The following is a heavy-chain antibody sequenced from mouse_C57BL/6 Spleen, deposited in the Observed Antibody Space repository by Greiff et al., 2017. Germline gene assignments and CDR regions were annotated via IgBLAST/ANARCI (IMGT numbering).Heavy chain of an antibody. J-gene: IGHJ4*01. CDR1: GYAFSSYW. CDR2: IYPGDGDT. CDR3: ARSGGNYEAMDY. Sequence: QVQLKESGAELVKPGASVKISCKASGYAFSSYWMNWVKQRPGKGLEWIGQIYPGDGDTNYNGKFKGKATLTSDKSSSKANMHLSSLTSEDSAVYFCARSGGNYEAMDYWGQGTSVTVSS. V-gene: IGHV1-80*01. D-gene: IGHD2-1*01.